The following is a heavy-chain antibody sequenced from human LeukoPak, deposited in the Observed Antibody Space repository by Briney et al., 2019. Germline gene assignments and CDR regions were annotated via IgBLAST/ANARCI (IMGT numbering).Heavy chain of an antibody. CDR2: IYDSGST. J-gene: IGHJ5*02. V-gene: IGHV4-59*01. D-gene: IGHD5-18*01. CDR3: ARETGGYSYGSVDP. CDR1: GGSISSYY. Sequence: PSETLSLTCTVSGGSISSYYWSWIRQPPGKGLEWIGYIYDSGSTNYNPSLKSRVTISVDTSKNQFSLKLSSVTAADTAVYYCARETGGYSYGSVDPWGQGTLVTVSS.